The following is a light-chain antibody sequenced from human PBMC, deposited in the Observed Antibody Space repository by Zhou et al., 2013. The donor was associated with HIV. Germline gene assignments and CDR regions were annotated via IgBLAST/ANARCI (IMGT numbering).Light chain of an antibody. CDR1: QTVSSN. CDR3: QQYGSSPFT. J-gene: IGKJ3*01. V-gene: IGKV3-20*01. CDR2: GAS. Sequence: EVVMTQSPSTLSVSPGERVTLSCRASQTVSSNLAWYQQKPGQPPRLLIYGASSRATGIPDRFSGSGSGTDFTLTISRLEPEDFAVYYCQQYGSSPFTFGPGTKVDIK.